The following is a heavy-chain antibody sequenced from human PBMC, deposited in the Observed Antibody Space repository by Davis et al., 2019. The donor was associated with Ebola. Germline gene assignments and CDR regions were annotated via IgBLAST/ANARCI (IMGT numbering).Heavy chain of an antibody. Sequence: PGGSLRLSCAASGFTFSSYAMSWVRQAPGKGLEWVSAISGSGGSTYYADSVKGRFTISRDNSKNTLYLQMNSLKTEDTAVYYCARGSVGTAFRAFDIWGQGTMVTVSS. CDR3: ARGSVGTAFRAFDI. D-gene: IGHD5-18*01. CDR1: GFTFSSYA. J-gene: IGHJ3*02. V-gene: IGHV3-23*01. CDR2: ISGSGGST.